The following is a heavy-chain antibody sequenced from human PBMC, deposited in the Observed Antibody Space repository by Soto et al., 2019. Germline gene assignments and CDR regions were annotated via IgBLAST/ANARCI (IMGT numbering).Heavy chain of an antibody. J-gene: IGHJ6*02. Sequence: QVQLVQSGAEVKKPGASVKVSCKASGYIFTNYDMHWVRQAPGQRLEWMGRIIGGNGDTKYSQKFQDRDTFTRDTPASTAYMDMSRLTSEDTTVYYCARNQKGPYTGMDVWGQGTTVTVSS. CDR3: ARNQKGPYTGMDV. D-gene: IGHD5-18*01. V-gene: IGHV1-3*01. CDR2: IIGGNGDT. CDR1: GYIFTNYD.